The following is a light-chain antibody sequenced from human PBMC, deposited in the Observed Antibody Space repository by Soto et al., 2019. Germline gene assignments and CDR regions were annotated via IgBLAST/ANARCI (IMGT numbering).Light chain of an antibody. CDR2: EVT. Sequence: QSALTQPPSASGSPGQSVTISCTGTSSDVGGYNFVSWYQQHPGKAPKFMIYEVTKRPSGVPDRFSGSKSGNTASLTVSELQDEDEDDYYCSSYAGGIKWVFGGGTKVTVL. J-gene: IGLJ3*02. V-gene: IGLV2-8*01. CDR1: SSDVGGYNF. CDR3: SSYAGGIKWV.